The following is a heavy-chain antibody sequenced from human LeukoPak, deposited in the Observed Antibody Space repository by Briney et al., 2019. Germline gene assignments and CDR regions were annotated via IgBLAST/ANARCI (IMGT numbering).Heavy chain of an antibody. V-gene: IGHV3-74*01. D-gene: IGHD1/OR15-1a*01. CDR1: EFTISRYW. CDR2: INNDGSIT. Sequence: QSGGSLRLSCAASEFTISRYWMHWVRQAPGKGLVWVSNINNDGSITTYADSVKGRFTISRDNVKNTLFLQMNGLGAEDTALYYCARGWNTTPRSGFDIWGLGTMVTVSS. J-gene: IGHJ3*02. CDR3: ARGWNTTPRSGFDI.